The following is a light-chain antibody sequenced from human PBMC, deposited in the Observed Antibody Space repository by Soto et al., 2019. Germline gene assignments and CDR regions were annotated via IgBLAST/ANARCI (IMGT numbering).Light chain of an antibody. CDR1: SNDIGGHDY. CDR2: DVN. CDR3: SSYTSSSTPYV. J-gene: IGLJ1*01. Sequence: QSALTQPASVSGSPGQSIAISCTGTSNDIGGHDYVSWYQQHPGKAPKVMIYDVNHRPSGVSYRFSGSKSGYTASLTISGLLAEDEADYCCSSYTSSSTPYVFGTGTKVTVL. V-gene: IGLV2-14*03.